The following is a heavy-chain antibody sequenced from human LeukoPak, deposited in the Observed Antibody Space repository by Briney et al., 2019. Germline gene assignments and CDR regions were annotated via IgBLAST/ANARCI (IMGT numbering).Heavy chain of an antibody. CDR3: ARSRITMVRGVISPNYYYGMDV. V-gene: IGHV1-69*04. D-gene: IGHD3-10*01. CDR1: GGTFSSYA. J-gene: IGHJ6*02. Sequence: SVKVSCKASGGTFSSYAISCVRQAPGQGLEWMGRIIPILGIANYAQKFQGRVTITADKSTSTAYMELSSLRSEDTAVYYCARSRITMVRGVISPNYYYGMDVWGQGTTVTVSS. CDR2: IIPILGIA.